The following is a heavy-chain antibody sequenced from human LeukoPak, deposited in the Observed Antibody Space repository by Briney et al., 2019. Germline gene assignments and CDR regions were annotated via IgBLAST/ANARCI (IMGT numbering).Heavy chain of an antibody. V-gene: IGHV1-18*01. CDR3: AREKGIAVTAPIDY. CDR2: ISPFNANT. Sequence: ASVKVSCKASGYTFRSYAVSWLRQAPGQGLEWMGWISPFNANTNYAQKFQGRLTMTTDTSTSTAYMELRSLRSDDTAVDYCAREKGIAVTAPIDYWGQGTLVTVPS. D-gene: IGHD6-19*01. CDR1: GYTFRSYA. J-gene: IGHJ4*02.